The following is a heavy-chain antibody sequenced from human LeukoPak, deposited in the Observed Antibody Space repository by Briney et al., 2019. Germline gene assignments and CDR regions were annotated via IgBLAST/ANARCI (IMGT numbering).Heavy chain of an antibody. CDR2: ISGSGGST. J-gene: IGHJ4*02. V-gene: IGHV3-23*01. D-gene: IGHD2-2*01. Sequence: GGSLRLSCAASGFTFSSYAMSWVRQAPGKGLEWVSAISGSGGSTYYADSVKGRFTISRDNSKNTLYLQMNSLRAVGTAVYYCAKEEEIVVVPAALDYWGQGTLVTVSS. CDR1: GFTFSSYA. CDR3: AKEEEIVVVPAALDY.